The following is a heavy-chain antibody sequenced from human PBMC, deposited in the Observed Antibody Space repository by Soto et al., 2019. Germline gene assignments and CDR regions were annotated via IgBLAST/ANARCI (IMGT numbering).Heavy chain of an antibody. D-gene: IGHD7-27*01. Sequence: GGSLRLSSAASWFTVISNYMIWVRQSPGKGLECVSVIYSGGITYYADSVKGRFTISRYNSKITLYLQMNSLRADDTAVYYCANWVEGSMVYFDYWGLGPLVTVSS. J-gene: IGHJ4*02. CDR1: WFTVISNY. CDR2: IYSGGIT. CDR3: ANWVEGSMVYFDY. V-gene: IGHV3-53*01.